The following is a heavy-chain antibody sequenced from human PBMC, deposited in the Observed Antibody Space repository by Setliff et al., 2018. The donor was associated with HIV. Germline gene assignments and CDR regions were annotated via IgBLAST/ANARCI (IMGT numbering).Heavy chain of an antibody. CDR1: GVYRDQYS. Sequence: LSLTCAVYGVYGVYRDQYSWSWIRQPPGQGLEWIGETNNDGGTAFSPSLTGRLTMSLDKSKNQFSLRLSSVTAGDTAVYYCARAGRRTGHSYTWFDPWGQGTLVTVSS. V-gene: IGHV4-34*10. CDR2: TNNDGGT. J-gene: IGHJ5*02. D-gene: IGHD3-16*01. CDR3: ARAGRRTGHSYTWFDP.